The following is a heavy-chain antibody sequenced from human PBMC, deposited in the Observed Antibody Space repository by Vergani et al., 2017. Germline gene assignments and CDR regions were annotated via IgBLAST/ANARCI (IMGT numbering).Heavy chain of an antibody. CDR3: ARPDYYDSSGYYNY. CDR2: ISSSSSYT. V-gene: IGHV3-11*05. Sequence: QVQLVESGGGLVKPGGSLRLSCAVSGFTFSDYYMSWIRQAPGKGLEWVSYISSSSSYTNYADSVKGRFTISRDNAKNSLYLQMNSLRAEDTAVYYCARPDYYDSSGYYNYWGQGTLVTVSS. D-gene: IGHD3-22*01. CDR1: GFTFSDYY. J-gene: IGHJ4*02.